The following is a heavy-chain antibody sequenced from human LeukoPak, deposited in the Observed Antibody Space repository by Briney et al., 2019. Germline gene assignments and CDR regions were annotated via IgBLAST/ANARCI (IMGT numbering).Heavy chain of an antibody. CDR3: ARDPLDSSIYAFDI. D-gene: IGHD6-13*01. J-gene: IGHJ3*02. V-gene: IGHV4-39*07. Sequence: SETLSLTCTVSGGPISSSSYYWGWIRQPPGKGLEWIGSIYYSGSTYYNPSLKSRVTIPVDTSKNQFSLKLSSVTAADTAVYYCARDPLDSSIYAFDIWGQGTMVTVSS. CDR2: IYYSGST. CDR1: GGPISSSSYY.